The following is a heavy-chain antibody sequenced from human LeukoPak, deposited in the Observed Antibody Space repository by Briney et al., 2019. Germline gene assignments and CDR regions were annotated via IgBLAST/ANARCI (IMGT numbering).Heavy chain of an antibody. D-gene: IGHD3-22*01. J-gene: IGHJ6*03. CDR3: AKDSRDSSGYYSGYYYYYMDV. Sequence: PGGSLRLSCAASGFTFDDYAMHWVRQAPGKGLEWVAFIRYDGSNKHYADSVKGRFTISRDNSKNTLYLQMNSLRAEDTAVYYCAKDSRDSSGYYSGYYYYYMDVWGKGTTVTISS. V-gene: IGHV3-30*02. CDR2: IRYDGSNK. CDR1: GFTFDDYA.